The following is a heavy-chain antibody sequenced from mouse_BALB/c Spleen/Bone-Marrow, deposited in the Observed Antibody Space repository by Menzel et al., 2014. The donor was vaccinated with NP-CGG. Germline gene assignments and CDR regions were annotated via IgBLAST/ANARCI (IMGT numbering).Heavy chain of an antibody. CDR1: GFTFSNFG. CDR2: ISSGSNTI. Sequence: EVQVVESGGGLVQPGGSRKLSCAASGFTFSNFGMHWVRQAPEKGLEWVAYISSGSNTIYYADTVKGRFTIPRDNPKNTLFQQMTSLRSEDAANYYCARGGSLPGGFAYWGQGTLVTVSA. D-gene: IGHD6-2*01. V-gene: IGHV5-17*02. J-gene: IGHJ3*01. CDR3: ARGGSLPGGFAY.